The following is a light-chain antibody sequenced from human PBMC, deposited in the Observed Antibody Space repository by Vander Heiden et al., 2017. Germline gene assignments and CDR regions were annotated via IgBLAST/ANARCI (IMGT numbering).Light chain of an antibody. Sequence: ENVLTQSPGTLSLSPGERATLSCRASHYVSSSFLAWYQQKPGQAPRLLIYGASTRATAIPDRFSGSGSGTDFTLTITSLEPEDFAVYYCQQYGSSPTTFGQGTKVEI. V-gene: IGKV3-20*01. CDR3: QQYGSSPTT. CDR1: HYVSSSF. J-gene: IGKJ1*01. CDR2: GAS.